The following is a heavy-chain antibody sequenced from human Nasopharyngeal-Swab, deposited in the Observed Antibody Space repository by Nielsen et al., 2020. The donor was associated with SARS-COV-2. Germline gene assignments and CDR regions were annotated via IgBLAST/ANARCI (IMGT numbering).Heavy chain of an antibody. CDR1: GGSVSDTDYF. CDR2: IDYRRRT. Sequence: SETLSLTCTVSGGSVSDTDYFWGWIRQPPVTGLEWIGNIDYRRRTFYNPSLKSRVSISVDMSKNQFSLNLHSVTAADTGVYYCASYYVGVDGQKRFDYWGQGTLVTVSS. D-gene: IGHD1-26*01. CDR3: ASYYVGVDGQKRFDY. J-gene: IGHJ4*02. V-gene: IGHV4-39*01.